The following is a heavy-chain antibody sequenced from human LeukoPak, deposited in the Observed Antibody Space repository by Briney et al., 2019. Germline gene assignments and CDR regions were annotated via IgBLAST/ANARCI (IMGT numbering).Heavy chain of an antibody. CDR2: IYYSGST. J-gene: IGHJ3*02. Sequence: PSETLSLTCAVSGGSISSGGYSWSWIRQPPGKGLEWIGYIYYSGSTYYNPSLKSRVTISVDTSKNQFSLKLSSVTAADTAVYYCASNYYYDSSGYSGLDAFDIWGQGTMVTVSS. V-gene: IGHV4-30-4*07. D-gene: IGHD3-22*01. CDR3: ASNYYYDSSGYSGLDAFDI. CDR1: GGSISSGGYS.